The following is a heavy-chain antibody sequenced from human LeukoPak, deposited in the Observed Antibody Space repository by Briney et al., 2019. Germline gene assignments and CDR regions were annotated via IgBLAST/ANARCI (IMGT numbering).Heavy chain of an antibody. CDR3: ARSGSGYLRSYFDY. CDR1: GGSISSGSYY. J-gene: IGHJ4*02. D-gene: IGHD5-12*01. Sequence: SETLSLTRTVSGGSISSGSYYWSWIRQPAGKGLEWIGYIYYSGSTNYNPSLKSRVTISVDTSKNQFSLKLSSVTAADTAVYYCARSGSGYLRSYFDYWGQGTLVTVSS. CDR2: IYYSGST. V-gene: IGHV4-61*10.